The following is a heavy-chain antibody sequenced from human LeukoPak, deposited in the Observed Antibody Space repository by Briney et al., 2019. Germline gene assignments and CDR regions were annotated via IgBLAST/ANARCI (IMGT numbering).Heavy chain of an antibody. CDR3: ARSPITMVRGPLPMDV. D-gene: IGHD3-10*01. J-gene: IGHJ6*03. V-gene: IGHV1-46*01. CDR1: GYTFTGYY. CDR2: INPSGGST. Sequence: GASVKVSCKASGYTFTGYYMHWVRQAPGQGLEWMGIINPSGGSTSYAQKFQGRVTMTRDTSTSTVYMELSSLRSEDTAVYYCARSPITMVRGPLPMDVWGKGTTVTVSS.